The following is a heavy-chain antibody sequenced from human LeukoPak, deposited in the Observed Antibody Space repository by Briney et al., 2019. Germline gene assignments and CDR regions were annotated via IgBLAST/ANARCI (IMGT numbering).Heavy chain of an antibody. CDR1: GFTFRTYA. CDR3: AKDSPSGSYYNGVDY. CDR2: ISYDGSNK. D-gene: IGHD1-26*01. V-gene: IGHV3-30*18. Sequence: GGSLRLSCAASGFTFRTYAMSGVRQAPGKGLEGVAVISYDGSNKYYADSVKGRFTISRDNSKNTLYLQLNSQRAEDTAVYYCAKDSPSGSYYNGVDYWGQGTLVPVSS. J-gene: IGHJ4*02.